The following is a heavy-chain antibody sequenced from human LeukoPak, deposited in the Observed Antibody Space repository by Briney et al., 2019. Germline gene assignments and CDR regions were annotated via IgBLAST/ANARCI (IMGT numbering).Heavy chain of an antibody. CDR2: ISYSGST. D-gene: IGHD3-22*01. Sequence: SETLSLTCAVSSVSINNYYWSWIRQPPGKGLEWIGYISYSGSTNCNPSLKSRVTMSLDTSKNQFSLKLYSVTAADTAVYYCARNYDSSGRFGYWGQGTLVTVSS. V-gene: IGHV4-59*01. CDR1: SVSINNYY. J-gene: IGHJ4*02. CDR3: ARNYDSSGRFGY.